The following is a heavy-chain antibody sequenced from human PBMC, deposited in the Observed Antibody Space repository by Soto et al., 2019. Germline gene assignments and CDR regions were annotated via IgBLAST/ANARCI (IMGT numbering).Heavy chain of an antibody. J-gene: IGHJ4*02. CDR2: ISYDGSNK. CDR1: GFTFSSYA. V-gene: IGHV3-30-3*01. CDR3: ARGGIAAAGTY. D-gene: IGHD6-13*01. Sequence: GGSLRLSCAASGFTFSSYAMHWVRQAPGKGLEWVAVISYDGSNKYYADSVKGRFTISRDNSKNTLYLQMNSLRAEDMAVCYCARGGIAAAGTYWGQGTLVTVSS.